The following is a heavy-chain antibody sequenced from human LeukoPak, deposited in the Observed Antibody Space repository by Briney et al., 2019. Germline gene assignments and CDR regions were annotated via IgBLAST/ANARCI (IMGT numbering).Heavy chain of an antibody. CDR3: ARDHGDGYNYFDY. Sequence: GGSLRLSCAASGFIFSDYEMNWVRQAPGKGLEWVSYISSSGSTIYYADSVKGRFTISRDNAKNSLYLQMNSLRAEDTAVYYCARDHGDGYNYFDYWGQGTLVTVSS. CDR1: GFIFSDYE. J-gene: IGHJ4*02. V-gene: IGHV3-48*03. CDR2: ISSSGSTI. D-gene: IGHD5-24*01.